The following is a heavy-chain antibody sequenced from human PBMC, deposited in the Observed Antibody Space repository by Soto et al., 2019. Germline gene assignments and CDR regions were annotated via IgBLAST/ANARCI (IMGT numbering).Heavy chain of an antibody. CDR2: IYYSGST. V-gene: IGHV4-59*01. D-gene: IGHD5-18*01. J-gene: IGHJ4*02. CDR1: GGSIRSYY. Sequence: SETLSLTCTVSGGSIRSYYWSWIRQPPGKGLEWIGYIYYSGSTDYNPSLKSRVTISVDTSKDQFSLKLRSVTAADTAVYYCARDSYNFDDWGQGILVTVSS. CDR3: ARDSYNFDD.